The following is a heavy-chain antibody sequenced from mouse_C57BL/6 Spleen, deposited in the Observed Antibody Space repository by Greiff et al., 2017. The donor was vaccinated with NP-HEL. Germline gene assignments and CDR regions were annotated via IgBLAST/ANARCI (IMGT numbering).Heavy chain of an antibody. CDR2: IYPSDSET. CDR3: ARGGYDVGYYAMDY. D-gene: IGHD2-2*01. V-gene: IGHV1-52*01. CDR1: GYTFTSYW. J-gene: IGHJ4*01. Sequence: QVQLQQPGAELVRPGSSVKLSCKASGYTFTSYWMHWVKQRPIQGLEWIGNIYPSDSETHYNQKFKDKATLTVDKSSSTAYMQLSSLTSEDSAVYYCARGGYDVGYYAMDYWGQGTSVTVSS.